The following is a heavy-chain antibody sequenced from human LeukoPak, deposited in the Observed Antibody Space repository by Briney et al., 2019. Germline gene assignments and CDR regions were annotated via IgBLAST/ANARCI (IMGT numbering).Heavy chain of an antibody. CDR3: AIYPIVVVPAAILDY. CDR2: INPSGGST. Sequence: ASVKVSCKASGYTFTSYYMHWVRQAPGQGPEWMGIINPSGGSTSYAQKFQGRVTMTRDTSTSTVYMELSSLRSEDTAVYYCAIYPIVVVPAAILDYWGQGTLVTVSS. V-gene: IGHV1-46*01. J-gene: IGHJ4*02. D-gene: IGHD2-2*01. CDR1: GYTFTSYY.